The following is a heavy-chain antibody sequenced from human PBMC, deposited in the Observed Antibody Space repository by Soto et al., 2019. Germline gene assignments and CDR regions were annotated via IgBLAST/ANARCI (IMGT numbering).Heavy chain of an antibody. CDR1: GFTFSSYW. D-gene: IGHD2-15*01. Sequence: PGGSLRLSCAASGFTFSSYWMSWVRQAPGKGLEWVANIKQDGSEKYYVDSVKGRFTISRDNAKNSLYLQMNSLRAEDTAVYYCARDRPLAATRPVDAFDIWGQGTMVTVSS. J-gene: IGHJ3*02. CDR3: ARDRPLAATRPVDAFDI. V-gene: IGHV3-7*03. CDR2: IKQDGSEK.